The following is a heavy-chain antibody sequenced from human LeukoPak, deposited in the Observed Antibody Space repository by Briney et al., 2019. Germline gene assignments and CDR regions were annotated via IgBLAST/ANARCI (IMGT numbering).Heavy chain of an antibody. CDR2: IYYSGST. V-gene: IGHV4-59*01. Sequence: PSETLSLTCAVYGGSFSGYYWSWIRQPPGKGLEWIGYIYYSGSTNYNPSLKSRVTISVDTSKNQFSLKLSSVTAADTAVYYCARDRYYYYGMDVWGQGTTVTVSS. CDR3: ARDRYYYYGMDV. CDR1: GGSFSGYY. J-gene: IGHJ6*02.